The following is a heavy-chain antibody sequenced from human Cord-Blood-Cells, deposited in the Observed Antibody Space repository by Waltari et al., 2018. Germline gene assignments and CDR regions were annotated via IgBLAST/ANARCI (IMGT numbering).Heavy chain of an antibody. V-gene: IGHV3-23*04. D-gene: IGHD7-27*01. CDR1: GFTFSSYA. CDR3: AKREANWGSRGHFDL. CDR2: ISGSGGST. Sequence: EVQLVESGGGLVQPGGSLRLSCAASGFTFSSYAMSWVRQDPGKGLEGVSAISGSGGSTYYADSGKGRFTISRDNSKNTLYLQMNSLRAEDTAVYYCAKREANWGSRGHFDLWGRGTLVTVSS. J-gene: IGHJ2*01.